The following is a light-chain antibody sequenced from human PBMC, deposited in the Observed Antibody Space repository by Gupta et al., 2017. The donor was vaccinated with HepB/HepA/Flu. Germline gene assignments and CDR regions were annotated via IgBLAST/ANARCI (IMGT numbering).Light chain of an antibody. CDR2: WAS. Sequence: DIVMTQSPDSLAVSLGESVTINCKSSQSVLYSSNNKNYLAWYQQKPGQPPKLLIYWASTRESGVPDRFSGSGSGTDFTLTISSLQAEDVAVYYCQQYYSTPPTFGGGTKVEIK. CDR3: QQYYSTPPT. CDR1: QSVLYSSNNKNY. J-gene: IGKJ4*01. V-gene: IGKV4-1*01.